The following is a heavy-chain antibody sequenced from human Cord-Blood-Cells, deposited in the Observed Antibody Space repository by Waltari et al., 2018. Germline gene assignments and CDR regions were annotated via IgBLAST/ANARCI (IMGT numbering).Heavy chain of an antibody. J-gene: IGHJ3*02. Sequence: QVQLQESGPGLVKPSETLSLTCTVSGGSISSYYWSWIRQPPGKGLEWIGYIYYSGSTNDNPALKSRVTISVDTSKNQFSLKLSSVTAADTAVYYCAGGHRTVVTLMSAFDIWGQGTMVTVSS. CDR1: GGSISSYY. CDR3: AGGHRTVVTLMSAFDI. D-gene: IGHD2-21*02. CDR2: IYYSGST. V-gene: IGHV4-59*08.